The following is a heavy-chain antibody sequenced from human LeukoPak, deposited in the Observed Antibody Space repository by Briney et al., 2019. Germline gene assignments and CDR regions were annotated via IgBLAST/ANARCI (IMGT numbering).Heavy chain of an antibody. V-gene: IGHV3-66*01. Sequence: QPGGSLRLSCAASGFTVSSNYMSWVRQAPGKGLEWVSIIYSGGSAYYADSVKGRFTISRDNSKNTLYLQMNSLRAEDTAVYYCARANWGHPMYYFDYWGQGTPVTVSS. CDR1: GFTVSSNY. J-gene: IGHJ4*02. CDR2: IYSGGSA. D-gene: IGHD7-27*01. CDR3: ARANWGHPMYYFDY.